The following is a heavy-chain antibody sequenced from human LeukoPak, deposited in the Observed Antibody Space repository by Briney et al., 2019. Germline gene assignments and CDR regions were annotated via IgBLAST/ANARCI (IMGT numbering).Heavy chain of an antibody. Sequence: PSETLSLTCTVSGDSISSGDYYWTWIRQHPGKGLEWIGCIYYSGSTYYNLSLKSRVIISADTSKNHFSLELSSVTAADTAVYYCARASNYVSTTPLHFDYWGQGTLVTVSS. V-gene: IGHV4-31*03. CDR1: GDSISSGDYY. CDR2: IYYSGST. J-gene: IGHJ4*02. D-gene: IGHD1/OR15-1a*01. CDR3: ARASNYVSTTPLHFDY.